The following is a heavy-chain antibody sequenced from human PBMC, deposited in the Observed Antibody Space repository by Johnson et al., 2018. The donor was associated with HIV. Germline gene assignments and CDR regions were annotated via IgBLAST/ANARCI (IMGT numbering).Heavy chain of an antibody. CDR3: ARERRAGVKGAFDI. J-gene: IGHJ3*02. Sequence: QVQLVESGGGVVQPGRSLRLSCAASGFTFSSYALHWVRQAPGKGLDWVAIISYDGSNEYYADSVKGRFTISRDNSKNTLYLQMNSLRAEDTAVYYCARERRAGVKGAFDIWGQGTMVTVSS. D-gene: IGHD2-21*01. V-gene: IGHV3-30-3*01. CDR1: GFTFSSYA. CDR2: ISYDGSNE.